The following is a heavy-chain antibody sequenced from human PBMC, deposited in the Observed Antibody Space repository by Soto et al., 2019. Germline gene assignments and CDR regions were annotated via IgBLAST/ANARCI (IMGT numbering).Heavy chain of an antibody. V-gene: IGHV1-24*01. Sequence: GASVKVSCKVFGYTPPELSMPWVRQAPGKGVEWMGGFDPEDGETIYAQKFQGRVTMTEDTSTDTAYMELSSLRSEDTVVYYCATPTLLGYCSSTSCSFDYWGQGTLVTVSS. J-gene: IGHJ4*02. CDR3: ATPTLLGYCSSTSCSFDY. D-gene: IGHD2-2*01. CDR1: GYTPPELS. CDR2: FDPEDGET.